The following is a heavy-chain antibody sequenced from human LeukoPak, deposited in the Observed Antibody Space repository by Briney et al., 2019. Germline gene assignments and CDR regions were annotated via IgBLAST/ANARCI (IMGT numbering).Heavy chain of an antibody. V-gene: IGHV4-59*01. D-gene: IGHD2-15*01. Sequence: SETLSLTCTVSGGSISSYYWSWIRQPPGKGLEWIGYIYSSGSTKYNPSLKSRVTISVDTSKNQFSLKLSSVTTADTAVYYCARESSGGSFDYWGQGTLVTVSS. CDR3: ARESSGGSFDY. CDR1: GGSISSYY. J-gene: IGHJ4*02. CDR2: IYSSGST.